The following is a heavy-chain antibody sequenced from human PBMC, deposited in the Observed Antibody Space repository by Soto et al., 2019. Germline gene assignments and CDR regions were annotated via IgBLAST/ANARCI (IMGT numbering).Heavy chain of an antibody. V-gene: IGHV3-33*01. J-gene: IGHJ4*02. CDR3: ARDPLAVGTRWGYYFDH. CDR2: IWYDGSKK. D-gene: IGHD6-19*01. Sequence: QVQLVESGGGVVQPGRSLRLSCAASGFIFSSYGMHWVRQAPGKGLEWVAVIWYDGSKKYYADSVKGRFTISRDNSKNTLYLQMNSLRAEDTAVYYWARDPLAVGTRWGYYFDHWGQGVLVTVSS. CDR1: GFIFSSYG.